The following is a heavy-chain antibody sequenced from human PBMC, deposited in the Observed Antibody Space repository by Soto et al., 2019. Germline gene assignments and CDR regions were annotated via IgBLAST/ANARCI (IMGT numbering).Heavy chain of an antibody. CDR2: INHSGST. CDR3: ARGRIRGVLYYYSGMDV. D-gene: IGHD3-10*01. Sequence: QVQLQQWRAGLLKPSETLSLICAVYGGSFSDYYWSWVRQPPGKGLEWIGEINHSGSTNYNPSLKSRLTISVDTSKNQFSLKLSSVTAADTAMYYCARGRIRGVLYYYSGMDVWGQGTAVTVSS. V-gene: IGHV4-34*01. CDR1: GGSFSDYY. J-gene: IGHJ6*02.